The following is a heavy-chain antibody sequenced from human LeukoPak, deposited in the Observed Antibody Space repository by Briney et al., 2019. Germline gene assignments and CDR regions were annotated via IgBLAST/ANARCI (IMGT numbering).Heavy chain of an antibody. CDR1: GFTFSSYA. CDR2: ISGSGGST. V-gene: IGHV3-23*01. Sequence: GGSLRLSCAASGFTFSSYAMSWVRQAPGKGLEWVSAISGSGGSTYYADSVKGRFTISRDNSKNTLYLQMNSLRAEDTAVYYCAKDLYFRGSYSQLDYWGQGTLVTVSS. CDR3: AKDLYFRGSYSQLDY. J-gene: IGHJ4*02. D-gene: IGHD1-26*01.